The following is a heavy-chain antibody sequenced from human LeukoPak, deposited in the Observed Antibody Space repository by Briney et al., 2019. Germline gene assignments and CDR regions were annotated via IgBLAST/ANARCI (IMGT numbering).Heavy chain of an antibody. Sequence: PVGSLRLSCAASGLAFSTYGMHWVRQAPGQGLEWVAVIWSDGSHKYYAESVRGRFTISRDNSKNTVYLQMSGLIIEDTAIYYCASAAGAFDTWGQGTMITVSS. J-gene: IGHJ3*02. V-gene: IGHV3-33*01. CDR1: GLAFSTYG. CDR2: IWSDGSHK. D-gene: IGHD6-13*01. CDR3: ASAAGAFDT.